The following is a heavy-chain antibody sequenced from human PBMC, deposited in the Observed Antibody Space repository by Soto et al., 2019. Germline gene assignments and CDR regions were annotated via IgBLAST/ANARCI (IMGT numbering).Heavy chain of an antibody. V-gene: IGHV3-30*18. J-gene: IGHJ5*02. Sequence: QVQLVESGGGVVQPGRSLRLSCAASGFTFSSYGMHWVRQAPGKGLEWVSVISYDGSNKYYADSVKGRFTISRDNSKNTLYLQMNSLRAADTAVYYCAKDEDGSGSYYNVLWFDPWGQGTLVTVSS. CDR3: AKDEDGSGSYYNVLWFDP. CDR1: GFTFSSYG. D-gene: IGHD3-10*01. CDR2: ISYDGSNK.